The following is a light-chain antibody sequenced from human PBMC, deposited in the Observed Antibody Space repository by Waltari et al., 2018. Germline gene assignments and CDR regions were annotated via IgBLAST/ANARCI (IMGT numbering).Light chain of an antibody. CDR1: SSHVDDYKF. Sequence: QSALTQPRSVSGSPGQSVTISYNGISSHVDDYKFVSWYQHYPGKAPKLMTYDVTQRPSGGADRFAGSKSCTTACLTISGLQAEDEADYCCCSYAGSHSNWGFGGGTKLTVL. V-gene: IGLV2-11*01. CDR2: DVT. CDR3: CSYAGSHSNWG. J-gene: IGLJ3*02.